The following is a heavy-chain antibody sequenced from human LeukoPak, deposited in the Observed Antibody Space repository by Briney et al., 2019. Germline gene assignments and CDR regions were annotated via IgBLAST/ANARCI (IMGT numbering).Heavy chain of an antibody. Sequence: PSETLSLTCTVSGGSISSYYWSWIRQPPGKGLEWIGYIYYSGSTNYNPSLKSRVTISVDTSKNQFSLKLSSVTAADTAVYYCARSGHDSSGYYSPAFDIWGQGTMVTVSS. J-gene: IGHJ3*02. CDR3: ARSGHDSSGYYSPAFDI. V-gene: IGHV4-59*01. CDR1: GGSISSYY. D-gene: IGHD3-22*01. CDR2: IYYSGST.